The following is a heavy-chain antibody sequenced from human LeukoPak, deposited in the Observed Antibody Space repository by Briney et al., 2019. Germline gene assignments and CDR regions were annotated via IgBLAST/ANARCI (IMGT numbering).Heavy chain of an antibody. J-gene: IGHJ6*04. CDR3: ARHVHGEGMVV. Sequence: SETLSLTCTVSGGSISSSSYYWGWIRQPPGKGLECIGYIHSSEGTAHNASLKSRLTISLDTSKNQFSLTLSSVTAADTAVYYCARHVHGEGMVVWGKGTTVTVSS. CDR1: GGSISSSSYY. V-gene: IGHV4-61*05. D-gene: IGHD4-17*01. CDR2: IHSSEGT.